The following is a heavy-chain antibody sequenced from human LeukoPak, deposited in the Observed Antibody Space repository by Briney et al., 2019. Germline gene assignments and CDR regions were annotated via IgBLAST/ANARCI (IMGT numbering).Heavy chain of an antibody. J-gene: IGHJ3*02. Sequence: SETLSLTCTVSGGSISSYYWSWIRQPPGKGLEWIGYIYYSGSTNYNPSLKSRVTISVDTSKNQFSLKLSSVTAADTAVYYCARRMKLAAKGDAFDIWGQGTMVTVSS. V-gene: IGHV4-59*08. CDR3: ARRMKLAAKGDAFDI. D-gene: IGHD2-15*01. CDR1: GGSISSYY. CDR2: IYYSGST.